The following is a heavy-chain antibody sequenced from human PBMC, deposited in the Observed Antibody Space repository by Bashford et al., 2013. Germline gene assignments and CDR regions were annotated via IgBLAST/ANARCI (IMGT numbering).Heavy chain of an antibody. CDR3: ARHREVGSFAHNWFDP. D-gene: IGHD1-26*01. CDR2: IYPGDSDT. J-gene: IGHJ5*02. Sequence: WVRQMPGKGLEWMGIIYPGDSDTRYSPSFQGQVTISADKSISTAYLQWISLKASDTAMYYCARHREVGSFAHNWFDPWGPGNPGHRLL. V-gene: IGHV5-51*01.